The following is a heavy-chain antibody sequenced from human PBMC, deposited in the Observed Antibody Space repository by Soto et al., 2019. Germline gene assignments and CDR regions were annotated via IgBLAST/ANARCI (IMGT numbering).Heavy chain of an antibody. J-gene: IGHJ3*02. CDR3: ARGTHPAILAFDI. Sequence: QVQLQESGPGLVKPSETLSLTCTVSGGSISSYYWSWIRQPPGKGLEWIGYIYYSGSTNYNPSLKSRVTISVDTSKNQFSLKLSSVTAADTTVYYCARGTHPAILAFDIWGQGTMVTVSS. V-gene: IGHV4-59*08. D-gene: IGHD2-2*01. CDR2: IYYSGST. CDR1: GGSISSYY.